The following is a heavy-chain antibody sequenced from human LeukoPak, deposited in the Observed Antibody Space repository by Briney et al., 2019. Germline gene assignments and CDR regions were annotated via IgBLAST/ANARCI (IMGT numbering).Heavy chain of an antibody. D-gene: IGHD6-13*01. CDR1: GGSVSSGSNY. CDR2: IYWDDDK. Sequence: TLSLTCTVSGGSVSSGSNYWSWIRQPPGKALEWLALIYWDDDKNYSPSLKTRLTITKDTSKNQVVLTMANMDPVDTGTYYCAHRERIPTAGNWFDPWGQGILVTVSS. J-gene: IGHJ5*02. V-gene: IGHV2-70*12. CDR3: AHRERIPTAGNWFDP.